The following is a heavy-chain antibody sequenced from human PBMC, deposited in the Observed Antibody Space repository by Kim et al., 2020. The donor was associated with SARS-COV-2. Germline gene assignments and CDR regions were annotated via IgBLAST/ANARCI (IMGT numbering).Heavy chain of an antibody. CDR2: INHSGST. J-gene: IGHJ6*01. D-gene: IGHD2-2*01. Sequence: SETLSLTCAVYGGSFSGYYWSWIRQPPGKGLEWIGEINHSGSTNYNPSLKRRVIISVYTSKNQFSLKLSPVTAPDTAVDYCARLRKDIVAVPAVVRYHY. CDR3: ARLRKDIVAVPAVVRYHY. CDR1: GGSFSGYY. V-gene: IGHV4-34*01.